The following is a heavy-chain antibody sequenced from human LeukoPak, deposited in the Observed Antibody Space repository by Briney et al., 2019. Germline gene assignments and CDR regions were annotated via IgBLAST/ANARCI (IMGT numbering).Heavy chain of an antibody. CDR2: IYYSGST. CDR1: GGSISSSSYY. J-gene: IGHJ4*02. Sequence: PSETLSLTCTVSGGSISSSSYYWGWIRQPTGKVLEWIGSIYYSGSTYYNPSLKSRVTISVDTSKNQFSLKLSSVTAADTAVYYCARGGSYGYLPPFDYWGQGTLVTVSS. CDR3: ARGGSYGYLPPFDY. D-gene: IGHD5-18*01. V-gene: IGHV4-39*07.